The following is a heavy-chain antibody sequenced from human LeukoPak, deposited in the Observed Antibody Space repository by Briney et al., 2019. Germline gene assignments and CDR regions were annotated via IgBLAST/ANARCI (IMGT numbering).Heavy chain of an antibody. CDR3: ARVGYCSGGSCYPPFDY. CDR2: IYYSGST. J-gene: IGHJ4*02. CDR1: GGSISSGNYY. V-gene: IGHV4-30-4*08. D-gene: IGHD2-15*01. Sequence: SQTLSLTCTVSGGSISSGNYYWSWIRQPPGKGLEWIGYIYYSGSTYYNPSLKSRVTISVDTSKNQFSLKLSSVTAADTAVYYCARVGYCSGGSCYPPFDYWGQGTLVTVSS.